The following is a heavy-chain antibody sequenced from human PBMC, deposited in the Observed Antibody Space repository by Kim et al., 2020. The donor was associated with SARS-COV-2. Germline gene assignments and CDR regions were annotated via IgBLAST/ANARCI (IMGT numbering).Heavy chain of an antibody. Sequence: SETLYLTCTVSGGSISSGGYYWSWIRQHPGKGLEWIGYIYYSGSTYYNPSLKSRVTFSVDTSKNQFSLKLSSVTAADTAVYYCAGTRAFGVDYWGQGTLVTVSS. D-gene: IGHD3-10*01. CDR3: AGTRAFGVDY. V-gene: IGHV4-31*03. CDR2: IYYSGST. CDR1: GGSISSGGYY. J-gene: IGHJ4*02.